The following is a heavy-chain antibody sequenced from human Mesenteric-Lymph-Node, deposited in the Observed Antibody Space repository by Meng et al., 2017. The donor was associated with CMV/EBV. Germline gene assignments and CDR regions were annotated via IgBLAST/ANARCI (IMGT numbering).Heavy chain of an antibody. J-gene: IGHJ4*02. Sequence: GGSLRLSCAVSGFTFSSFSMTWVRQAPGKGLEWVSYISSSGSYIYYADSVQGRFTISRDNAKNSLYLQMNSLRAEDTAVYYCAKDPHSSGWYTYWGQGTLVTVSS. CDR3: AKDPHSSGWYTY. CDR2: ISSSGSYI. D-gene: IGHD6-19*01. V-gene: IGHV3-21*01. CDR1: GFTFSSFS.